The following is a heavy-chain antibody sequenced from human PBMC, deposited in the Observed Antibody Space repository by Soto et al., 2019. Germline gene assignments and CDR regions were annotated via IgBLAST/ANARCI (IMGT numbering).Heavy chain of an antibody. Sequence: GESLKISCKGSGYTFTGYWIGWVRQMPGKGLEWMGIVYPGDSDIRYSPSFRGQVTISIDKSVSTAYLQWNSLKASDTAMYYCARALTGTIHPHYFDYWGQGTLVTVSS. CDR3: ARALTGTIHPHYFDY. CDR1: GYTFTGYW. D-gene: IGHD1-7*01. J-gene: IGHJ4*02. CDR2: VYPGDSDI. V-gene: IGHV5-51*01.